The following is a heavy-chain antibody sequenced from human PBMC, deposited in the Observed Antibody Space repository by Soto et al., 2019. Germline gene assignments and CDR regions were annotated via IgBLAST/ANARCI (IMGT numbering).Heavy chain of an antibody. D-gene: IGHD6-19*01. CDR1: GGSISSSSYY. Sequence: PLETLSLTCTVSGGSISSSSYYWGWIRQPPGKGLEWIGSIYYSGSTYYNPSLKSRVTISVDTSKNQFSLKLSSVTAADTAVYYCARITPFSGSDYWGQGTLVTVSS. J-gene: IGHJ4*02. CDR3: ARITPFSGSDY. V-gene: IGHV4-39*01. CDR2: IYYSGST.